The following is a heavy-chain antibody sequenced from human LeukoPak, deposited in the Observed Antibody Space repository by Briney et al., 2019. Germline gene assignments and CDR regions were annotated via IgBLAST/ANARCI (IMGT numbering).Heavy chain of an antibody. CDR1: GYTFTSYA. J-gene: IGHJ5*02. CDR2: INAGNDNT. Sequence: ASVKVSCKASGYTFTSYAMHWVRQAPGHRLEWMGWINAGNDNTKYSQKFQGRVTITRDTSASTAYMELNSLRSEDTAVYYCARDLGYCTGGTCYPNLFDPWGQGTLVTVSS. D-gene: IGHD2-15*01. CDR3: ARDLGYCTGGTCYPNLFDP. V-gene: IGHV1-3*01.